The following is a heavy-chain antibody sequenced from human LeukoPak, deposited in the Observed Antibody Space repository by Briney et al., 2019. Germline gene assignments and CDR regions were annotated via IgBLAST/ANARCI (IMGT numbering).Heavy chain of an antibody. Sequence: GASVKVSCKASGYTFTSYYMHWVRQAPGQGLEWMGIINPSGGSTSYAQKFQSRVTMTRDMSTSTVYMELSSLRSEDTAVYYCASSKWELLEYYYYYYMDVWGKGTTVTVSS. CDR3: ASSKWELLEYYYYYYMDV. D-gene: IGHD1-26*01. CDR1: GYTFTSYY. J-gene: IGHJ6*03. V-gene: IGHV1-46*01. CDR2: INPSGGST.